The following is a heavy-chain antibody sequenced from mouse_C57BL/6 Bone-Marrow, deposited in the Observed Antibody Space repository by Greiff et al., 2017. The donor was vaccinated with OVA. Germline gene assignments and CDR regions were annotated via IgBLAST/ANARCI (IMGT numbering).Heavy chain of an antibody. CDR2: IDPEDGAT. J-gene: IGHJ2*01. CDR3: ATSYYYGSLDY. V-gene: IGHV14-2*01. CDR1: GFNIKDYY. D-gene: IGHD1-1*01. Sequence: VQLQQSGAELVKPGASVKLSCTASGFNIKDYYMHWVKQRTEQGLEWIGRIDPEDGATKYAPKFQGTATITADTSSNTAYLQLSILTSEDTAVYYCATSYYYGSLDYWGQGTTLTVSS.